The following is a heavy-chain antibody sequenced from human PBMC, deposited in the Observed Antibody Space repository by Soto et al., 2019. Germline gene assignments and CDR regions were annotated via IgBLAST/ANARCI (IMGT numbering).Heavy chain of an antibody. CDR2: MHHIGST. D-gene: IGHD5-12*01. CDR1: VGSITNNNW. CDR3: TKNSAYALDY. V-gene: IGHV4-4*02. J-gene: IGHJ4*02. Sequence: PSETLSLTCYVSVGSITNNNWWSFVRQPPGEGLEWIGEMHHIGSTNYNPSLKSRVTMSVDTSKNQFFLKLNSVTAADTAVYYCTKNSAYALDYWGQGTLVTVSS.